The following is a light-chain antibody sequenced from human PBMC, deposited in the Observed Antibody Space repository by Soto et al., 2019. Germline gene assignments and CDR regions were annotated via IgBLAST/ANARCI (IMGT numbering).Light chain of an antibody. CDR1: SSDVGAYNY. V-gene: IGLV2-14*01. J-gene: IGLJ3*02. Sequence: QCVLTQPASVSGSPGQSVTISCSGSSSDVGAYNYVSWYQRHPGKAPKLMIYDVTNRPSGVSNRFSGSKSGNTASLTISGLQAEDEADYFCSSYTSSSTVVFGGGTKLTVL. CDR3: SSYTSSSTVV. CDR2: DVT.